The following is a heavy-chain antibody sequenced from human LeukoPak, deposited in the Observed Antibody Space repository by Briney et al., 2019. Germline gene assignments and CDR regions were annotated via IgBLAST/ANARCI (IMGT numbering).Heavy chain of an antibody. J-gene: IGHJ5*02. CDR3: ARDRGGDWFDP. D-gene: IGHD3-10*01. CDR2: ISYDGSNK. CDR1: GFTFSSYA. Sequence: GGSLRLSCAASGFTFSSYAMHWVRQDPGKGLEWVAVISYDGSNKYYADSVKGRFTISRDNSKNTLYLQMNSLRAEDTAVYYCARDRGGDWFDPWGQGTLVTVSS. V-gene: IGHV3-30-3*01.